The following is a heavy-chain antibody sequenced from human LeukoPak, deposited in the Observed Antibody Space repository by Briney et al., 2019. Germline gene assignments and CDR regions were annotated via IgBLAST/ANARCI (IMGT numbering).Heavy chain of an antibody. J-gene: IGHJ5*02. CDR3: AKADWFDP. CDR2: IKNDGSST. Sequence: PGGSLRLSCATSGFTFSNYWMNWLRQAPGKGLVWVSRIKNDGSSTRYAESVKGRFTISRDNAGNALYLQMNSLRVDDTAVYYCAKADWFDPWGRGILVTVSS. CDR1: GFTFSNYW. V-gene: IGHV3-74*01.